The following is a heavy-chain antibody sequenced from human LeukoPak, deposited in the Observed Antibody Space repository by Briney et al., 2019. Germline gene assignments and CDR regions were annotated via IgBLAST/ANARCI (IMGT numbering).Heavy chain of an antibody. V-gene: IGHV4-31*03. CDR3: AGTDFWSGYLTNWFDP. J-gene: IGHJ5*02. CDR2: IYYSGTT. CDR1: GGSITSGGYY. D-gene: IGHD3-3*01. Sequence: PSETLSLTCTVSGGSITSGGYYWSWIRQLPGKGLEWIGYIYYSGTTSYNPSLKSRLTISLDTSENQFSLKLSSVTAADTAVYYCAGTDFWSGYLTNWFDPWGQGTLVTVSS.